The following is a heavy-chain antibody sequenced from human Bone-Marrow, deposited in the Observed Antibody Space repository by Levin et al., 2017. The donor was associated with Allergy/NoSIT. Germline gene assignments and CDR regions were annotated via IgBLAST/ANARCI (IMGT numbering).Heavy chain of an antibody. CDR3: ATSDRKVSDWDY. CDR2: ISYDGANE. CDR1: GFTFGGYG. J-gene: IGHJ4*02. Sequence: LSLTCAASGFTFGGYGMHWVRQAPGKGLEWVAIISYDGANEYYADSVKGRFTISRDNSKNTLYLQMNSLRPEDTAVYYCATSDRKVSDWDYWGQGTLVTVSS. V-gene: IGHV3-30*03. D-gene: IGHD5/OR15-5a*01.